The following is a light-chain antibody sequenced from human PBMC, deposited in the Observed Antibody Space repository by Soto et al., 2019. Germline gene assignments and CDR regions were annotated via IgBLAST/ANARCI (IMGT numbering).Light chain of an antibody. CDR1: SSDVGGYNY. CDR3: SSYISTNTLG. Sequence: QSALTQPASVSGSPGQSITISCTGTSSDVGGYNYVSWYQQHPGKAPKLMIYEVSNRPSGVSNRFSGSKSGNTASLTISGLQAEDEADYYCSSYISTNTLGFGGGTKLTVL. J-gene: IGLJ3*02. V-gene: IGLV2-14*01. CDR2: EVS.